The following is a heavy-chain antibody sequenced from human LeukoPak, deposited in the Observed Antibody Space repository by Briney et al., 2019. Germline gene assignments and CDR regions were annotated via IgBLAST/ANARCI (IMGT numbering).Heavy chain of an antibody. CDR3: ARVMSIGDDAFDI. J-gene: IGHJ3*02. CDR1: GYTFTGYY. D-gene: IGHD6-6*01. V-gene: IGHV1-2*02. Sequence: ASVKVSCKASGYTFTGYYMHWVRQAPGQGLEGMGWINPNSGGTNYAQKFQGRVTMTRDTSISTAYMELSRLRSDDTAVYYCARVMSIGDDAFDIWGQGTMVTVSS. CDR2: INPNSGGT.